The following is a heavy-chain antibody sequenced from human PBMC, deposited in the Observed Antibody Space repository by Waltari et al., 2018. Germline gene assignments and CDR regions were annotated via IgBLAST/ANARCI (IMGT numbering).Heavy chain of an antibody. Sequence: EVRLVQSGAEVKKPGESLTISCQASGYTFSHYWISWVRHSPGKGLEWMGKIDPADSETNYSPSFQGHVIISADKSSSTASLHWSSLKASDSATYYCARENYYDSSGFSVSWGQGTLVTVSS. CDR1: GYTFSHYW. CDR3: ARENYYDSSGFSVS. D-gene: IGHD3-22*01. J-gene: IGHJ5*02. CDR2: IDPADSET. V-gene: IGHV5-10-1*03.